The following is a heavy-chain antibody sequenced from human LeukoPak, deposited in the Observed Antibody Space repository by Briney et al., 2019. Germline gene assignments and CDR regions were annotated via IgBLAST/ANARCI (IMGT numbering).Heavy chain of an antibody. CDR2: IYTTGST. J-gene: IGHJ4*02. Sequence: SETLSLTCTVSGGSISSGSYYWSWIRQPAGKGLEWIGRIYTTGSTNYNPSLKSRLTISVDTSKNQFSLKLSSVTAADTAVYYCARGVAVAGTFYFDYWGQGTLVTVSS. V-gene: IGHV4-61*02. CDR1: GGSISSGSYY. D-gene: IGHD6-19*01. CDR3: ARGVAVAGTFYFDY.